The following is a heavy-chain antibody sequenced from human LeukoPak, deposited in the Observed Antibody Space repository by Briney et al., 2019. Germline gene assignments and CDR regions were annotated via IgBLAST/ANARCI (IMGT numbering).Heavy chain of an antibody. CDR2: IYHSGST. CDR1: GGSISSSSYY. Sequence: SETLSLTCTVSGGSISSSSYYWGWIRQPPGKGLEWIGSIYHSGSTYYNPSLKSRVTISIDTSKSQFSLNLSSVTAADTAVYFCARAYYYYYYYMDVWGKGTTVTVSS. J-gene: IGHJ6*03. V-gene: IGHV4-39*07. CDR3: ARAYYYYYYYMDV.